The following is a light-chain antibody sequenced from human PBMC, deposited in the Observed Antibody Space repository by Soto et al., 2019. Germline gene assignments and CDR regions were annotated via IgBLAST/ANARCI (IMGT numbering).Light chain of an antibody. CDR3: QSYDSSLSGYV. CDR1: SSNIGAGYE. Sequence: QSVLTQPPSVSEAPGQRVTISCTGSSSNIGAGYEAHWYQQGPGTAPKLLIYVNDNRPSGVPDRFSGSKSGTSASLSITVLQAEDEAESYCQSYDSSLSGYVFGTGTKLTVL. CDR2: VND. J-gene: IGLJ1*01. V-gene: IGLV1-40*01.